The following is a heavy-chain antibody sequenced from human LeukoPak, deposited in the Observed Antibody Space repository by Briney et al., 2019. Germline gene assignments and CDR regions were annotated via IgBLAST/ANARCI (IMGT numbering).Heavy chain of an antibody. D-gene: IGHD6-19*01. CDR1: GFTFSSYA. V-gene: IGHV3-23*01. Sequence: PGGSLRLSCAASGFTFSSYAMSWVRQAPGKGLEWVSAISGSGGGTYYADSVKGRFTISRDNSKNTLYLQMTSLRAEDTAVYYCAKDTPDDISVAAPYFDYWGQGTPVTVSS. J-gene: IGHJ4*02. CDR2: ISGSGGGT. CDR3: AKDTPDDISVAAPYFDY.